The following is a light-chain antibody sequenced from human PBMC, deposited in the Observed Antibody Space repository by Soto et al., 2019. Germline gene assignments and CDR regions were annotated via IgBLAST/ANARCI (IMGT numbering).Light chain of an antibody. CDR3: GTWDSSLSVYV. Sequence: QSVLTQPPSVSAAPGQKVTISCSGSSSDVGNNYLSRFQHLPGAAPKLLIYENKKRPSGIPDRFSGSKSGTSATLGITGLQTGDEADYYCGTWDSSLSVYVFGTGTKVTVL. CDR1: SSDVGNNY. J-gene: IGLJ1*01. V-gene: IGLV1-51*02. CDR2: ENK.